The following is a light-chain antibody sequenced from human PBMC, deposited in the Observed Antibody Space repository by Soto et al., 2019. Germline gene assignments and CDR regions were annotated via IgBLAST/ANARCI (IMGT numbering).Light chain of an antibody. Sequence: IQLTQSPSSLSASVGDRVTIACRASQGISSYLAWYQQKPGKAPNLLIYAASTLQSGVPSRFIGSGSGTDFTLTISSLQPEDFETYYCQQHNSYPYTFGQGTKLEIK. CDR2: AAS. J-gene: IGKJ2*01. CDR1: QGISSY. V-gene: IGKV1-9*01. CDR3: QQHNSYPYT.